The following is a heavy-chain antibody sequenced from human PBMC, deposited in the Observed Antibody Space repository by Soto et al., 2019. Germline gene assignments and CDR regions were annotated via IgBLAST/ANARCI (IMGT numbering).Heavy chain of an antibody. D-gene: IGHD6-6*01. Sequence: PSETLSLTCTVSGGSVSSGSYYWSWIRQPPGKGLEWIGYIYYSGSTNYNPSLKSRVTISVDTSKNQFSLKLSSVTAADTAVYYCARRRDSSSSIDYWGQGXQVTVSS. V-gene: IGHV4-61*01. CDR1: GGSVSSGSYY. CDR2: IYYSGST. CDR3: ARRRDSSSSIDY. J-gene: IGHJ4*02.